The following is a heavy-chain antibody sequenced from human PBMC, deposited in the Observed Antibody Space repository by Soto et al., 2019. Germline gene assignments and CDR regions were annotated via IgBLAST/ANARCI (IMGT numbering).Heavy chain of an antibody. V-gene: IGHV1-69*13. D-gene: IGHD1-7*01. Sequence: SVKVSCKASGGTFSSYAISWVRQAPGQGLEWMGGIIPIFGTANYAQKFQGRVTITADESTSTAYMELRRLRSDDTAVYYCARGARRNLPYYGMDVWGQGTTVTVSS. CDR2: IIPIFGTA. J-gene: IGHJ6*02. CDR1: GGTFSSYA. CDR3: ARGARRNLPYYGMDV.